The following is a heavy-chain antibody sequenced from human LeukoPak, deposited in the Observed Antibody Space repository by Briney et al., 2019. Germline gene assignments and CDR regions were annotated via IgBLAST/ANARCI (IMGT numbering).Heavy chain of an antibody. Sequence: GGSLRLSCAASGFTFSSYSMNWVRQAPGKGLDWVSSISSSSSYIYYADSVKGRFTISRDNAKNSLYLQMNSLRAEDTAVYYCARTAPPQFGGVIVVAQYYMDVWGKGTTVTVSS. D-gene: IGHD3-16*02. CDR2: ISSSSSYI. J-gene: IGHJ6*03. CDR1: GFTFSSYS. V-gene: IGHV3-21*01. CDR3: ARTAPPQFGGVIVVAQYYMDV.